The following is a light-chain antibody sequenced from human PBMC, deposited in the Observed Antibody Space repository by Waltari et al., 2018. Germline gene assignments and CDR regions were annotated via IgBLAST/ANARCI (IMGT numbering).Light chain of an antibody. J-gene: IGKJ4*01. CDR2: AAS. CDR3: QQGYNTPLT. V-gene: IGKV1-12*01. CDR1: QGISSW. Sequence: DIQMTQSPSSLSASVGDKVTITCRASQGISSWLAWYQQKPGKASKLLIYAASSLQSGVPSRFSGSGSGTDYTLTISSLQPEDFATYYCQQGYNTPLTFGGGTKVEIK.